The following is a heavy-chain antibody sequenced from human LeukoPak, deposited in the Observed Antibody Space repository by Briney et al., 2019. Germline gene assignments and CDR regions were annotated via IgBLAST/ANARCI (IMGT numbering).Heavy chain of an antibody. CDR2: IYTSGST. Sequence: SETLSLTCTVSGGSISSGSYCWSWIRQPAGKGLEWIGRIYTSGSTNYNPSLKSRVTISVDTSKNHFSLKLNSVTAADTAVYYCARDVYEQWLPGAFDYWGQGTLVTVSS. V-gene: IGHV4-61*02. CDR1: GGSISSGSYC. CDR3: ARDVYEQWLPGAFDY. J-gene: IGHJ4*02. D-gene: IGHD6-19*01.